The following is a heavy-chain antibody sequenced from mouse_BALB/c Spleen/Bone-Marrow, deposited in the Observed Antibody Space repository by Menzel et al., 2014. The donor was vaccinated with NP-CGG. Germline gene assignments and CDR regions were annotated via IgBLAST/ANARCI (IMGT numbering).Heavy chain of an antibody. CDR3: ARYDYDVGYFDY. V-gene: IGHV3-2*02. J-gene: IGHJ2*01. D-gene: IGHD2-4*01. CDR1: GYSITSDYA. Sequence: EVQLQESGPGLVKPSQSLSLTCTVTGYSITSDYAWNWIRQFPGNELEWMGYISYSGSTSYNPSLKSRISITRDTSKNQFFLQLNSVTTEDTATYYCARYDYDVGYFDYWGQGTTLTVSS. CDR2: ISYSGST.